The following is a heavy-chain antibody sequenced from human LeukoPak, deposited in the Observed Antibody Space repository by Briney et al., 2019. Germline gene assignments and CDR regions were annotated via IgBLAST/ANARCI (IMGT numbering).Heavy chain of an antibody. V-gene: IGHV3-21*01. CDR3: ARDADILTAYSFDH. D-gene: IGHD3-9*01. CDR2: IGSSSPYI. Sequence: PGGSLRLSCAASGFTLSSYSMNWVRQAPGKGLEWVSSIGSSSPYIYYADSLKGRFIISRDNSKNSLFLQMNSLRAEDTAVYYCARDADILTAYSFDHWGQGTLVTVSS. CDR1: GFTLSSYS. J-gene: IGHJ4*02.